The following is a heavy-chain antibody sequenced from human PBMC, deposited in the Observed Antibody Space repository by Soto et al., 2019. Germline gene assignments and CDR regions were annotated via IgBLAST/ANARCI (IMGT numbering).Heavy chain of an antibody. CDR3: VRDSSDIVVVPAAIEGVRAP. J-gene: IGHJ5*02. D-gene: IGHD2-2*02. CDR1: GFTFSDYY. V-gene: IGHV3-11*06. CDR2: ISSSTSST. Sequence: SGGSLRLSCSASGFTFSDYYMSWIRQAPGKGLEWISYISSSTSSTRYADSVKGRFTISRDNAKNSLYLQMNGLRAEDTAVYYCVRDSSDIVVVPAAIEGVRAPWGQGTLVTVSS.